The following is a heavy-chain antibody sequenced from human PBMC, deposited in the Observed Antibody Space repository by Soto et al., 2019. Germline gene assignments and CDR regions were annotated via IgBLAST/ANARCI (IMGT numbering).Heavy chain of an antibody. CDR3: ARDQWRSSGWYSDYYYGMDV. J-gene: IGHJ6*02. CDR2: ISHDGSNK. V-gene: IGHV3-30-3*01. D-gene: IGHD6-19*01. CDR1: GVTFRSFA. Sequence: PGGSLRLSCAASGVTFRSFAMHWVRQAPGKGLECVAVISHDGSNKFYADSVKGRFTISRDNSKNTLYLQMNSLRAEDTAVYYCARDQWRSSGWYSDYYYGMDVWGQGTTVTVSS.